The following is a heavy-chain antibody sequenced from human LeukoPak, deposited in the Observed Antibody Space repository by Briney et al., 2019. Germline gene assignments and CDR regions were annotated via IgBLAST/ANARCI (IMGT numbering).Heavy chain of an antibody. V-gene: IGHV4-34*01. J-gene: IGHJ4*02. CDR3: ARDSAQKQWLEHYIFDY. CDR2: INHSGST. Sequence: PSGTLSLTCAVSGGSFSGYYWSWIRQPPGKGLEWIGEINHSGSTNYNPSLKSRVTISVDTSKNQFSLKLSSVTAADTAVYYCARDSAQKQWLEHYIFDYWGQGTLVTVSS. CDR1: GGSFSGYY. D-gene: IGHD6-19*01.